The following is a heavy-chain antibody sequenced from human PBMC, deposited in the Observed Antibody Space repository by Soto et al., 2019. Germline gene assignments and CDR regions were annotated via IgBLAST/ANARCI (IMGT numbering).Heavy chain of an antibody. V-gene: IGHV4-31*03. CDR2: IYYSGST. CDR1: GGSISSGGYY. CDR3: ARDSYDSSGYYDSWP. D-gene: IGHD3-22*01. Sequence: PSETLSLTCTVSGGSISSGGYYWSWIRQHPGKGLEWIGYIYYSGSTYYNPSLKSRVTISVDTSKNQFSLKLSSVTAADTAVYYCARDSYDSSGYYDSWPWSQGTLVTSPQ. J-gene: IGHJ5*02.